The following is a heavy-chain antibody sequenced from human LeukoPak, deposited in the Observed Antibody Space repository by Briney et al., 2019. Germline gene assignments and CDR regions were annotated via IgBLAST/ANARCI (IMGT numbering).Heavy chain of an antibody. CDR2: IDPSGGST. Sequence: ASVKVSCKASGYTFTSYYMHWVRQAPGQGLEWMGIIDPSGGSTSYAQKFQGRVTMTRDMSTSTVYMELSSLRSEDTAVYYCARVGSTTVVAFDYWGQGTLVTVSS. J-gene: IGHJ4*02. V-gene: IGHV1-46*01. CDR1: GYTFTSYY. CDR3: ARVGSTTVVAFDY. D-gene: IGHD4-23*01.